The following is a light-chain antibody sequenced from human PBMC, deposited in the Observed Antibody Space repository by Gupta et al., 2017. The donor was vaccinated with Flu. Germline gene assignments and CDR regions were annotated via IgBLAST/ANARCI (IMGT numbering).Light chain of an antibody. V-gene: IGKV4-1*01. Sequence: GERAAINCKSSQSVLYSSNNKNYLAWYQQKPGQPPKLLIYWASTRESGVPDRFSGSGSGTDFTLTISSLQAEDVAVYYCQQYYSTPRTFGQG. CDR3: QQYYSTPRT. CDR1: QSVLYSSNNKNY. CDR2: WAS. J-gene: IGKJ1*01.